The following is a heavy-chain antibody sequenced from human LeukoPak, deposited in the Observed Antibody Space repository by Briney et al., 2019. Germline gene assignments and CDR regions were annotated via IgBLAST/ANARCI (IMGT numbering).Heavy chain of an antibody. CDR3: ARVDDSSGYYSEFDY. J-gene: IGHJ4*02. CDR1: GGSIDNYY. D-gene: IGHD3-22*01. V-gene: IGHV4-59*01. CDR2: IYYSGST. Sequence: PSETLSLTCTVAGGSIDNYYWSWIRQPPGKGLEWIGYIYYSGSTNYNPSLKSRVTISVDTSKNQFSLKLSSVTAADTAVYYCARVDDSSGYYSEFDYWGQGTLVTVSS.